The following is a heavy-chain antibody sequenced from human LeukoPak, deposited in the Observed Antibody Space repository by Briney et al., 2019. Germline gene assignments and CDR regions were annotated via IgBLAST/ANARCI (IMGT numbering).Heavy chain of an antibody. Sequence: ASVKVSCKASGYTFIDYHMHWVRQAPGQGLEWMGWISAYNGNTNYAQKLQGRVTMTTDTSTSTAYMELRSLRSDDTAVYYCARDFRYYDFWSGYYTVHYYYYMDVWGKGTTVTVSS. D-gene: IGHD3-3*01. J-gene: IGHJ6*03. CDR3: ARDFRYYDFWSGYYTVHYYYYMDV. CDR2: ISAYNGNT. CDR1: GYTFIDYH. V-gene: IGHV1-18*04.